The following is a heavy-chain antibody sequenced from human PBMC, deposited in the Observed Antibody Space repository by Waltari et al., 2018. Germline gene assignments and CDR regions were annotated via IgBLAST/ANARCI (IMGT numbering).Heavy chain of an antibody. Sequence: LQLQESGPGLVKPSETLSLTCTVSGGSISSSRSYWGWIRQTPGKGLEWIGSIYYSGRTYYNPSLKSRVTISVDTSKNQFSLKLSSVTAADTAVYYCARSGRVGGQYNWFDPWCQGTLVTVSS. CDR3: ARSGRVGGQYNWFDP. CDR1: GGSISSSRSY. CDR2: IYYSGRT. J-gene: IGHJ5*02. D-gene: IGHD3-10*01. V-gene: IGHV4-39*01.